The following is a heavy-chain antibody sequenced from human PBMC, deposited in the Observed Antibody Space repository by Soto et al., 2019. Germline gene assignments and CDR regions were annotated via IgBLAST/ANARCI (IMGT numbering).Heavy chain of an antibody. J-gene: IGHJ5*02. D-gene: IGHD3-3*01. CDR3: AREGKVLRFLEWLDGWFDP. CDR2: ISAYNGNT. Sequence: ASVKVSCKASGYTFTSYGISWVRQAPGQGLEWMGWISAYNGNTNYAQKLQGRVTITTDTSTSTAYMELRSLRSDDTAVYYCAREGKVLRFLEWLDGWFDPWGQGTLVTVSS. CDR1: GYTFTSYG. V-gene: IGHV1-18*01.